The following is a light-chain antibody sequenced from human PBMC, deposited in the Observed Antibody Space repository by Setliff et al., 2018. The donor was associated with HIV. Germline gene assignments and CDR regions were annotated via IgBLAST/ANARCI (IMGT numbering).Light chain of an antibody. CDR2: KVT. V-gene: IGLV2-23*02. Sequence: QSALTQPASVSGSPGQSITISCTGTSSDVGSFSLVSWYQQEPGKAPKLIIYKVTKRPSGISDRFSGSKPGNTASLSISGLQTEDEADYYCCSYASSQTYVFGIGTKATVL. J-gene: IGLJ1*01. CDR3: CSYASSQTYV. CDR1: SSDVGSFSL.